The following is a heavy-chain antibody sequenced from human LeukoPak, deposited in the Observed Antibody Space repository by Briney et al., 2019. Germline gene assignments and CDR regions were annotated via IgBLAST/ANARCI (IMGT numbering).Heavy chain of an antibody. CDR2: IYTSGST. V-gene: IGHV4-61*02. Sequence: SETLSLTCTVSGGSISSGSYYWSWIRQPAGKGLEWIGRIYTSGSTNYNPSLKSRVTISVDTSKNQFSLKLSSVTAADTAVYDCARRYYYDSSGYSQGTYNWFDPWGQGTLVTVSS. J-gene: IGHJ5*02. D-gene: IGHD3-22*01. CDR3: ARRYYYDSSGYSQGTYNWFDP. CDR1: GGSISSGSYY.